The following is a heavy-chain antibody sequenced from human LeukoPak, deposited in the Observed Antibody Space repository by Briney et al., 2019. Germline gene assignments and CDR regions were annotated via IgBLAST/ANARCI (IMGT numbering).Heavy chain of an antibody. D-gene: IGHD1-26*01. V-gene: IGHV3-23*01. J-gene: IGHJ3*02. CDR3: AKASFEWELHAFDI. CDR2: ISGSGSST. CDR1: GFTFSSYD. Sequence: PGGSLRLSCAASGFTFSSYDMSWVRQAPGKGLEWVSAISGSGSSTYYADSVKGRFTISRDNSKNTLYLQMNSLRAENTAVYYCAKASFEWELHAFDIWGQGTMVTVSS.